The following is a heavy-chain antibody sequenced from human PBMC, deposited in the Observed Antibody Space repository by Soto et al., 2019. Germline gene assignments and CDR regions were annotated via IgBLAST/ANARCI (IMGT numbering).Heavy chain of an antibody. CDR1: DGSISNYY. J-gene: IGHJ4*02. D-gene: IGHD6-6*01. CDR3: AGGIAARPLGY. Sequence: SETLSLTCTVSDGSISNYYWSWIRHPPGKKLEWIGYIYYSGSTNYNPSLKSRVTISVDTSKNQFSLKLSSVTAADTAVYYCAGGIAARPLGYWGQGTLVTVSS. V-gene: IGHV4-59*12. CDR2: IYYSGST.